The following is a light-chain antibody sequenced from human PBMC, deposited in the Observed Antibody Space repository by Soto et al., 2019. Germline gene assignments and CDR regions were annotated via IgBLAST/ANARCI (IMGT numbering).Light chain of an antibody. CDR1: QSVLYSPNSKNY. V-gene: IGKV4-1*01. CDR3: QQYYSTPWT. Sequence: DIVMTQSPESLAVSLGERATINCKSSQSVLYSPNSKNYLAWYQQKPGQAPNLLIYWASTRESGAPDRFSGSGSGTDFTLTISSPQAEDVAVYYCQQYYSTPWTFGQGTKVDIK. J-gene: IGKJ1*01. CDR2: WAS.